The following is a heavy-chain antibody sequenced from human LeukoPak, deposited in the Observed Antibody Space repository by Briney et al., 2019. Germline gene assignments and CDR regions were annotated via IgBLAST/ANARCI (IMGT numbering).Heavy chain of an antibody. CDR1: GGSISSSSYY. Sequence: SETLSLTCTVSGGSISSSSYYWGWIRQPPGKGLEWIGSIYYSGSIYYSPSLKSRVTISVDTSKNQFSLKLTSVTAADTAVYYCARGRSYRSGYYSRAFDIWGQGTMVTVSS. J-gene: IGHJ3*02. V-gene: IGHV4-39*07. D-gene: IGHD3-22*01. CDR3: ARGRSYRSGYYSRAFDI. CDR2: IYYSGSI.